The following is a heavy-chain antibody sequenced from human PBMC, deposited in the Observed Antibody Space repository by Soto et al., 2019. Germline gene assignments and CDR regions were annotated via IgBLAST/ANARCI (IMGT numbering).Heavy chain of an antibody. CDR3: ARHVRGAVTMNGFDP. V-gene: IGHV4-39*01. CDR2: VEYGGST. Sequence: QLQESGPGLVKPSETLSLTCTVSGCSITSSNFYWGWIRQPPGKGLEWIGSVEYGGSTYDNPSLKSRVTLSADTSKNQFSLNLTSVTAADTAIYYCARHVRGAVTMNGFDPWGHGTLATVSS. J-gene: IGHJ5*02. D-gene: IGHD4-17*01. CDR1: GCSITSSNFY.